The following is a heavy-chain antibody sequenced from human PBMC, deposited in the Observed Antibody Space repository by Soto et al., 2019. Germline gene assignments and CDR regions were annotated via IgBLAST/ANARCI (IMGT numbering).Heavy chain of an antibody. CDR3: AQAISRERQLDY. V-gene: IGHV3-23*05. D-gene: IGHD1-26*01. Sequence: GGSLRLSCAASGFTFSDYAMGWVRQAPGKGLEWVSTIDNIAAGSDYGDSVRGRFTISRDNSKNTLYLQMNSLRAEDTAVYYCAQAISRERQLDYWGQGTLVTVSS. J-gene: IGHJ4*02. CDR1: GFTFSDYA. CDR2: IDNIAAGS.